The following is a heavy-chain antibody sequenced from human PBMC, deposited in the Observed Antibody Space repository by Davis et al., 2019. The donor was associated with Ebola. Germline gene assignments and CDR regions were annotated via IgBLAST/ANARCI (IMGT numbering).Heavy chain of an antibody. J-gene: IGHJ6*02. CDR1: GFTFSSYS. CDR2: ISSSSSYI. Sequence: GGSLRLSCAASGFTFSSYSMNWVRQAPGKGLEWVSSISSSSSYIYYADSVKGRFTISRDNAKNSLYLQMNSLRAEDTAVYYCTTVWRLRFLEWLSPSYYGMDVWGQGTTVTVSS. CDR3: TTVWRLRFLEWLSPSYYGMDV. D-gene: IGHD3-3*01. V-gene: IGHV3-21*03.